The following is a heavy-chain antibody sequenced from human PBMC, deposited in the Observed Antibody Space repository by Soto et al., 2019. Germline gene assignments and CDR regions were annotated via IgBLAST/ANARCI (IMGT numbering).Heavy chain of an antibody. D-gene: IGHD4-17*01. CDR3: ARLRSDAFDI. CDR2: ISASSSHK. J-gene: IGHJ3*02. Sequence: EVHLVESGGGLVKPGESLRLSCAASGFTFSYFSRNWVRQAPGKGLEWVASISASSSHKYSADSVRGRFTFSRDNANNSLYLQMNSLRVEDTAVYYCARLRSDAFDIWGQGTLVTVSS. V-gene: IGHV3-21*01. CDR1: GFTFSYFS.